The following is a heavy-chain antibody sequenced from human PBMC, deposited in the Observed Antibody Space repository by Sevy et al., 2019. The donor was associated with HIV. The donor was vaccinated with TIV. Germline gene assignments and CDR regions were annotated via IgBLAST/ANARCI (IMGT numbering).Heavy chain of an antibody. CDR3: ARGTRYSGSYYLGDDAFDI. J-gene: IGHJ3*02. D-gene: IGHD1-26*01. Sequence: GGSLRLSCVTSGFTFSGYGMHWVRQATGKGLEWVSSIGTAGDTYYPGSVKGRFTISRENAKKSLYLQMNSLRAGDTAGYYCARGTRYSGSYYLGDDAFDIWGQGTMVTVSS. V-gene: IGHV3-13*01. CDR1: GFTFSGYG. CDR2: IGTAGDT.